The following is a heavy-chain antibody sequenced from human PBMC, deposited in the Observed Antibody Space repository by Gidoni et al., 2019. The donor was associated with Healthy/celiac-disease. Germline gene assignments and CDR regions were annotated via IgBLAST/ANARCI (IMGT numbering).Heavy chain of an antibody. Sequence: EVQLVESGGGWVQPGGSLRLACAASGFTFSSYWMSWVRQAPGKGLEWVANIKQDGRETYYVDSVKGRFTISRDNAKNSLYLQMNSLRAEDTAVYYCASATVTDLFDYWGQGTLVTVSS. D-gene: IGHD4-17*01. V-gene: IGHV3-7*03. CDR3: ASATVTDLFDY. CDR1: GFTFSSYW. J-gene: IGHJ4*02. CDR2: IKQDGRET.